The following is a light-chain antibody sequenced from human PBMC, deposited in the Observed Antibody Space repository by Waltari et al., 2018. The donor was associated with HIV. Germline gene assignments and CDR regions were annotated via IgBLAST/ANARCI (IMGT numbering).Light chain of an antibody. CDR3: QQYNAYPLT. J-gene: IGKJ4*01. Sequence: DIQMTQSPSSLSASVGGRVTITCRASHDISTWLAWYQQKPEKAPKSLIYAASNLQSGVPSRFSGSGSGTDFTLTISSLQPEDFATYYCQQYNAYPLTFGGGTKVEIK. CDR2: AAS. V-gene: IGKV1D-16*01. CDR1: HDISTW.